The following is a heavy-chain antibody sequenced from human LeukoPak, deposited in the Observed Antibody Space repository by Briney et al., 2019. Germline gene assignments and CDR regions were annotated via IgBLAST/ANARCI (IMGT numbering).Heavy chain of an antibody. CDR1: GYSISSGYY. D-gene: IGHD3-22*01. Sequence: SETLSLTCTVSGYSISSGYYWDWIRQPPGKGLEWIGSIYHSGNTYYNPSLKSRVTISVDTSKNQFSLKLNSVTAADTAVYYCARSTYYYDSSGYFVGYFQHWGQGTLVTVSS. V-gene: IGHV4-38-2*02. J-gene: IGHJ1*01. CDR2: IYHSGNT. CDR3: ARSTYYYDSSGYFVGYFQH.